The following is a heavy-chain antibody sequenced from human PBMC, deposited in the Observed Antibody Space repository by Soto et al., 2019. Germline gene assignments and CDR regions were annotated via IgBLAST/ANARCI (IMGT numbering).Heavy chain of an antibody. Sequence: QVPLVQSGAEVKKPGASVQVSCKASGYTFTSYGISWVRQAPGQGLEWMGWINADNGNRNYAQKFQGRVTMTTDTSTSTAYSEVRSLRSEDRAVYYCARSRIVGDFDYWGQGTLVTVSS. CDR2: INADNGNR. D-gene: IGHD1-26*01. CDR1: GYTFTSYG. V-gene: IGHV1-18*04. J-gene: IGHJ4*02. CDR3: ARSRIVGDFDY.